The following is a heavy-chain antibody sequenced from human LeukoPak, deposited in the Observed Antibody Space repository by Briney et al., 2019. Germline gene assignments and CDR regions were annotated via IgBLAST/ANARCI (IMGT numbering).Heavy chain of an antibody. CDR1: GFTFTTYS. D-gene: IGHD6-13*01. J-gene: IGHJ5*01. V-gene: IGHV3-48*01. CDR3: VRGEGNTCFAS. CDR2: ITGSSINI. Sequence: GGSLRLSCAASGFTFTTYSMNWVRQAPGKGLQWVSYITGSSINIHYADSVKGRFTISRDNAKNSVYLQMNSLRAEDTAVYYCVRGEGNTCFASWGQGTLVTVSS.